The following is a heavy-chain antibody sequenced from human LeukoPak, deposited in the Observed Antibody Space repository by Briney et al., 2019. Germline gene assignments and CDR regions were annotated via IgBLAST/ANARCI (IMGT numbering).Heavy chain of an antibody. J-gene: IGHJ2*01. Sequence: GESLKISCKGSGYSFNTYWIGWVRQMPGKGLEWMGMIYPGDSDTRYSPAFQGQVTISVDKSITTTYLQWSSLKASDTAMYYCARPNGRQLWFWYFDLWGRGTQVTVSS. CDR3: ARPNGRQLWFWYFDL. V-gene: IGHV5-51*01. CDR1: GYSFNTYW. CDR2: IYPGDSDT. D-gene: IGHD5-18*01.